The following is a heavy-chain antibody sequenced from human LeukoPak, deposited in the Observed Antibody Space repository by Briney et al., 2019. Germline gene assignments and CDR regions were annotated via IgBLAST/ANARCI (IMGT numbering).Heavy chain of an antibody. CDR2: IRPSGGST. D-gene: IGHD4-17*01. V-gene: IGHV1-46*01. Sequence: ASVKVSCKASGYTFTNYYMHWVRQAPGQGLEWMGIIRPSGGSTTSAQKFQGRVTMTRDMSTSTVYMELSSLRSEDTAVYYCARDYGDNNWFDHWGQGTLVTVSS. CDR3: ARDYGDNNWFDH. CDR1: GYTFTNYY. J-gene: IGHJ5*02.